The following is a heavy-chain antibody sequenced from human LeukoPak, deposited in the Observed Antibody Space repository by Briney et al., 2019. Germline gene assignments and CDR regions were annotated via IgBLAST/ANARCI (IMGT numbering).Heavy chain of an antibody. Sequence: SETLSLTCTVSGGSISSYYWSWIRQPAGKGLEWIGRIYTSGSTNYNPSLKSRVTISVDTSKNQFSLKLSSVTAADTAVYYCAREETYYDFWRGYMDVWGKGTTVTVSS. CDR3: AREETYYDFWRGYMDV. J-gene: IGHJ6*03. V-gene: IGHV4-4*07. D-gene: IGHD3-3*01. CDR1: GGSISSYY. CDR2: IYTSGST.